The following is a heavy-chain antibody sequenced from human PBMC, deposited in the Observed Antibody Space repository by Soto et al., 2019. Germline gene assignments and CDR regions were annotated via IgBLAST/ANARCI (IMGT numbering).Heavy chain of an antibody. J-gene: IGHJ5*02. D-gene: IGHD2-15*01. CDR3: ARHLVVATTTYNWFDV. Sequence: PSETLSLTCTVSGDSISVSDYYWGCMRHLPGKGLEWMGSLFYRATAYYNPSPRSRVTMFIDSSKNHLSLKLTSVTAADTAVYYCARHLVVATTTYNWFDVWGQGALVTVSS. V-gene: IGHV4-39*01. CDR2: LFYRATA. CDR1: GDSISVSDYY.